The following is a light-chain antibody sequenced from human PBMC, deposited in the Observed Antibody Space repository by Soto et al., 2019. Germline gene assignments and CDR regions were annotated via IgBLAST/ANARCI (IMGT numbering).Light chain of an antibody. J-gene: IGLJ3*02. CDR3: QTWGTGNWV. CDR1: SGHSNYA. V-gene: IGLV4-69*01. CDR2: VFADGRH. Sequence: QTVVTQSPSAAASLGASVNLTCILDSGHSNYAIAWHQLQPEKGPRYLMQVFADGRHNKGDGIPDRFSGSSSWAARYLAISSLHSDAADDYVCQTWGTGNWVFGGRTK.